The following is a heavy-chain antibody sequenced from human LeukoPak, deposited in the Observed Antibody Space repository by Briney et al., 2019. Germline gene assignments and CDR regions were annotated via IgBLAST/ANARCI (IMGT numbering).Heavy chain of an antibody. CDR2: IKQDGSEK. Sequence: PGGSLRLSCAASGFTFSSYWMSWVRQAPGKGLEWVANIKQDGSEKYYVDSVKGRFTISRDNAKNSLYLQMNSLRAEDTAVYYCARDEELWFGVYYYYMDVWGKGTTITISS. D-gene: IGHD3-10*01. V-gene: IGHV3-7*01. CDR1: GFTFSSYW. J-gene: IGHJ6*03. CDR3: ARDEELWFGVYYYYMDV.